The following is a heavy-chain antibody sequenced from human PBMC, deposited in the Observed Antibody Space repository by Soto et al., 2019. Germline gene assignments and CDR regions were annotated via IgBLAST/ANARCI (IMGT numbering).Heavy chain of an antibody. J-gene: IGHJ4*02. CDR3: ARGGYGDYVRIDY. CDR2: IYYSGST. Sequence: QLQLQESGPGLVKPSETLSLTCTVSGGSISSSSYYWGWIRQPPGKGLEWIGSIYYSGSTYYNPSLKSRVTVSVDTSTNQFSLKLSSVTAADTAVYYCARGGYGDYVRIDYWGQGTLVTVSS. V-gene: IGHV4-39*01. D-gene: IGHD4-17*01. CDR1: GGSISSSSYY.